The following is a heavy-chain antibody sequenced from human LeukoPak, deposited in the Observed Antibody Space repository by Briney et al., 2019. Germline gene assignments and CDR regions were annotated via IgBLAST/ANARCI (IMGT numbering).Heavy chain of an antibody. D-gene: IGHD1-26*01. Sequence: SETLSLTCTVSGGSISSHYWSWIRQPPGKGLEWIGYIYYSGSTNYNPSLKSRVTISVDTSKNQFSLRLSSVTAADTAMYFCARAYSRSYSHFDDWGQGTLVTVSS. V-gene: IGHV4-59*08. CDR3: ARAYSRSYSHFDD. CDR2: IYYSGST. CDR1: GGSISSHY. J-gene: IGHJ4*02.